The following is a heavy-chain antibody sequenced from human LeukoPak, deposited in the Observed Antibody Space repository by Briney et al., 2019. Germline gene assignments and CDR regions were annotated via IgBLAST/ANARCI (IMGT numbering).Heavy chain of an antibody. V-gene: IGHV1-2*02. Sequence: ASVKVSCKASGYTFSGYYMHWVRQAPGQGLGWMGWINPNSGGTNYAQKFQGRVTMTRDTSISTAYMELSRLRSDDTAVYYCARLVTMIVGRFDYWGRGTLVTVSS. J-gene: IGHJ4*02. CDR1: GYTFSGYY. CDR3: ARLVTMIVGRFDY. CDR2: INPNSGGT. D-gene: IGHD3-22*01.